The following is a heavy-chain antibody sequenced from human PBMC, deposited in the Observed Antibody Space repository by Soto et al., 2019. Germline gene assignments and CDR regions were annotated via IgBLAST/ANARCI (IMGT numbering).Heavy chain of an antibody. Sequence: PGGSLRLSCAASGFTFSAYDMHWVRQTTGKGLEWVSAIGAADDPYYLDSVKGRFTISRDNSKNTLYLQMNSLRAEDTAVYYCAKYRRGWPLGYWGQGTLVTVSS. CDR2: IGAADDP. V-gene: IGHV3-13*05. CDR3: AKYRRGWPLGY. D-gene: IGHD6-19*01. CDR1: GFTFSAYD. J-gene: IGHJ4*02.